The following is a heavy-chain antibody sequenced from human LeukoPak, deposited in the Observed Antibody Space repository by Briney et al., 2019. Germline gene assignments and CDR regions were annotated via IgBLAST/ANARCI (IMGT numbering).Heavy chain of an antibody. CDR2: IYYSGST. Sequence: SETLSLTCTVSSDSISSRTYYWGWIRQPPGTGLEWIGNIYYSGSTSYNPSLKSRVTISVDTSKNQFSLKLNSVTAADTAVYYCARHRCSSTSCYYYYYGLDVWGQGTTVTVS. D-gene: IGHD2-2*01. J-gene: IGHJ6*02. CDR3: ARHRCSSTSCYYYYYGLDV. V-gene: IGHV4-39*01. CDR1: SDSISSRTYY.